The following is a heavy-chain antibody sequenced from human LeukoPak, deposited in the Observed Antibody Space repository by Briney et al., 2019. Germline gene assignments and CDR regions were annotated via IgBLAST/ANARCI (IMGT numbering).Heavy chain of an antibody. V-gene: IGHV1-58*02. CDR2: IVVGSGNT. CDR1: GFTFTSSA. CDR3: AAFAYYDYVWGSSVY. Sequence: GASVKVSCKASGFTFTSSAMQWVRQARGQRLEWIGWIVVGSGNTNYAQKFQERVTITRDMSTSTAYMELSGLRSEDTAVYYCAAFAYYDYVWGSSVYWGQGTLVTVSS. D-gene: IGHD3-16*01. J-gene: IGHJ4*02.